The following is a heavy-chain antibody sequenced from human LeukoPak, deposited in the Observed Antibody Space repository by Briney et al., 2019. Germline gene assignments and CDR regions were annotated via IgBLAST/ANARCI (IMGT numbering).Heavy chain of an antibody. CDR3: AKTYYDFWSGYSSFDY. J-gene: IGHJ4*02. D-gene: IGHD3-3*01. CDR1: GFIFSNYA. CDR2: INSNGGST. Sequence: PGGSLRLSCAASGFIFSNYAMHWIRQAPGKGLEYVSAINSNGGSTYSANSVKGRFTISRDNSKNTPYLQMGSLRAEDMAVYYCAKTYYDFWSGYSSFDYWGQGTLVTVSS. V-gene: IGHV3-64*01.